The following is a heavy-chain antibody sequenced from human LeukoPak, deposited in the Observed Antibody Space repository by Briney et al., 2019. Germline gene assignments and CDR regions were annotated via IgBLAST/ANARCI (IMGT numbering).Heavy chain of an antibody. J-gene: IGHJ3*02. V-gene: IGHV3-30-3*02. CDR3: ATCQAFDI. CDR1: GFTFSSYA. CDR2: ISYDGSNK. Sequence: PGRSLRLSCAASGFTFSSYAMHWVRQAPGKGLEWVAVISYDGSNKYYADSVKGRFTISRDNSKNTLYLQMNSLRAEDTAVYYCATCQAFDIWGQGTMVTVSS.